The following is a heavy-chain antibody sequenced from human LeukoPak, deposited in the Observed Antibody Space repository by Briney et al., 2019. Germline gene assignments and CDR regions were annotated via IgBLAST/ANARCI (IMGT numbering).Heavy chain of an antibody. CDR3: AKDPYSGSYYDY. D-gene: IGHD1-26*01. CDR2: ISGSGGST. V-gene: IGHV3-23*01. Sequence: PGGSLRLSCAASGFTFSSYAMSWIRQAPGKGLEWVSAISGSGGSTYYADSVKGRFTISRDNSKNTLYLQMNSLRAEDTAVYYCAKDPYSGSYYDYWGQGTLVTVSS. J-gene: IGHJ4*02. CDR1: GFTFSSYA.